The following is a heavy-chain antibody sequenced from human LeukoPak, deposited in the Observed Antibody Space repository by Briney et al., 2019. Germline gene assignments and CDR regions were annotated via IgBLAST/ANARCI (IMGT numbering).Heavy chain of an antibody. D-gene: IGHD3-22*01. V-gene: IGHV3-30*02. J-gene: IGHJ4*02. CDR1: GFTFSSYG. CDR2: IRYDGSNK. Sequence: GGSLRLSCAASGFTFSSYGMHWVRQAPGKGLEWLAFIRYDGSNKYYADSVKGRFTISRDNSKNTLYLQMNSLRVEDTAVYYRAKPDYYDSSGYNSSSYWGQGTLVTVSS. CDR3: AKPDYYDSSGYNSSSY.